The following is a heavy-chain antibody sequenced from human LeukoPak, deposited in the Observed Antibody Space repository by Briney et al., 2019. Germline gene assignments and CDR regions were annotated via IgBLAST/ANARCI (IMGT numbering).Heavy chain of an antibody. CDR2: IYYSGST. J-gene: IGHJ4*02. CDR3: AGQDSSWYSYAEAFDY. Sequence: SETLSLTRTVSGGSISSSSYYWGWIRQPPGKGLEWIGSIYYSGSTYYNPSLKSRVTISVDTSKNQFSLKLSSVTAADTAVYYCAGQDSSWYSYAEAFDYWGQGTLVTVSS. V-gene: IGHV4-39*01. CDR1: GGSISSSSYY. D-gene: IGHD5-18*01.